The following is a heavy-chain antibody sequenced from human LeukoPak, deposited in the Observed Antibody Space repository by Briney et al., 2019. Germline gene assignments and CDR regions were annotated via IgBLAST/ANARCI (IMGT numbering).Heavy chain of an antibody. V-gene: IGHV1-3*01. CDR1: GYTFTSYA. CDR2: INAGNGNT. CDR3: ARAPYYYDSSGYRSWFDP. J-gene: IGHJ5*02. D-gene: IGHD3-22*01. Sequence: ASVKASCKASGYTFTSYAMHRVRQAPGQRLEWMGWINAGNGNTKYSQKFQGRVTITRDTSASTAYMELSSLRSEDTAVYYCARAPYYYDSSGYRSWFDPWGQGTLVTVSS.